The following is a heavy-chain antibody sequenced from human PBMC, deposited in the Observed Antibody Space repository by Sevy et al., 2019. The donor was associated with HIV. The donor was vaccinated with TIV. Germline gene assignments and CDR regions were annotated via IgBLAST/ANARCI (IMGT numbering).Heavy chain of an antibody. J-gene: IGHJ4*02. V-gene: IGHV3-74*01. CDR1: AFSFSSYW. Sequence: GGSLRLSCAASAFSFSSYWMHWVRQAPGKGLVWVSRINSDGSNTNYADSVKGRFTISRDNAKNTLYLQMSSLRAEDTAVYYCASGTHLGVVAPGENWGQGTLVTVSS. CDR2: INSDGSNT. D-gene: IGHD2-15*01. CDR3: ASGTHLGVVAPGEN.